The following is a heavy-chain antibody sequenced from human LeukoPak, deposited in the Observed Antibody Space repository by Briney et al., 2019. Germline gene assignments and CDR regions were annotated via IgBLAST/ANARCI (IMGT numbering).Heavy chain of an antibody. CDR1: GFTFSSYD. CDR2: ISSSGSTI. CDR3: AELGITMIGGV. D-gene: IGHD3-10*02. J-gene: IGHJ6*04. V-gene: IGHV3-48*03. Sequence: GGSLRLSCAASGFTFSSYDMHWVRQAPGKGLEWVSYISSSGSTIYYADSVKGRFTISRDNAKNSLYLHINSLRAEDTAVYYCAELGITMIGGVWGKGTTVTISS.